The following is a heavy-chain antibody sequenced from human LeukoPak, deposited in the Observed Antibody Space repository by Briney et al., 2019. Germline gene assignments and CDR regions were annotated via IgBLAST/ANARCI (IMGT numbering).Heavy chain of an antibody. CDR3: ARPGTSYGDYGWYFDL. J-gene: IGHJ2*01. D-gene: IGHD4-17*01. CDR1: GYSFSGYA. CDR2: ISAYSGDT. V-gene: IGHV1-18*04. Sequence: ASVKVSCKASGYSFSGYAISWVRQAPGQGLEWMGWISAYSGDTKYAQNFQGRLTMTTDTSTSTAYMELRSLRSDDTAVYFCARPGTSYGDYGWYFDLWGRGTLVTVSS.